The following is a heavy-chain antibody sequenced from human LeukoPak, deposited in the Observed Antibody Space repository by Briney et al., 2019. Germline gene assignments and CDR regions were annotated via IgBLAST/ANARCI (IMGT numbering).Heavy chain of an antibody. V-gene: IGHV1-46*03. Sequence: ASVKVCCKASGYTFTSYYMHWVRQAPGQGVEWMGIINPSGGSTSYAQKFQGRVTMTRDTSISTAYMELSRLRSDDTAVYYCVTFGGVIVTREYYFDYWGQGTLVTVSS. J-gene: IGHJ4*02. CDR2: INPSGGST. CDR3: VTFGGVIVTREYYFDY. CDR1: GYTFTSYY. D-gene: IGHD3-16*02.